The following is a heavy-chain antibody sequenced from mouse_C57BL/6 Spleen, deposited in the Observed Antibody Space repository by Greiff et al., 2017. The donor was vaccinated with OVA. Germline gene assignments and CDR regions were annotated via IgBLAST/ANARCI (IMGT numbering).Heavy chain of an antibody. V-gene: IGHV5-4*01. CDR1: GFTFSSYA. CDR2: ISDGGSYT. D-gene: IGHD1-1*01. CDR3: AREDYYGGYFDV. J-gene: IGHJ1*03. Sequence: EVQGVESGGGLVKPGGSLKLSCAASGFTFSSYAMSWVRQTPEKRLEWVATISDGGSYTYYPDNVKGRFTISRDNAKNNLYLQLSHLKSEDTAMYYCAREDYYGGYFDVWGTRTTVTVSS.